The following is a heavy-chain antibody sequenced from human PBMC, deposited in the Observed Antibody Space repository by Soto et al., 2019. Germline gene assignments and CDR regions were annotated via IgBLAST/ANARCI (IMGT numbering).Heavy chain of an antibody. CDR3: SGYHYGMDV. D-gene: IGHD3-22*01. V-gene: IGHV4-59*01. Sequence: SETLSLTCTVSGGSISSYYWSWIRQPPGKGLEWIGYIYYSGSTNYNPSLKKSVYLQMNGLRPEDTALYYCAASRAYDSSDYSGYHYGMDVWGLGTTVTV. J-gene: IGHJ6*02. CDR2: IYYSGST. CDR1: GGSISSYY.